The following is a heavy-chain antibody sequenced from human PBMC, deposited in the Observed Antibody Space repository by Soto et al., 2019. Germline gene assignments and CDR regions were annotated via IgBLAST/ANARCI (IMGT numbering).Heavy chain of an antibody. CDR3: ARAVTTPTLGSRRTPVGFYFDS. J-gene: IGHJ4*02. D-gene: IGHD6-6*01. V-gene: IGHV4-4*02. Sequence: PSEPLSLTCAVSGGSFSRGFWWSWVRQSPGKGLEWIGEIYDSGTTNYSPSLKSRVTISVDKSKNQFSLRLRPVTAEDTAKYYCARAVTTPTLGSRRTPVGFYFDSWGQGTLVTVSS. CDR1: GGSFSRGFW. CDR2: IYDSGTT.